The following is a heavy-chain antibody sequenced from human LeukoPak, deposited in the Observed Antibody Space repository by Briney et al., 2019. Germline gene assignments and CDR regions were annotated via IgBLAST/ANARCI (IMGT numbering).Heavy chain of an antibody. Sequence: GGSLRLSCPASGFTFSSYAMSWVRQAPGKGLGWVSSISGSGGSTYYADSVKGRFNISRDNSKNTLYLQMNSLRAEDTAVYYCAKDERGYSYGSDYWGQGTLVTVSS. CDR2: ISGSGGST. CDR1: GFTFSSYA. CDR3: AKDERGYSYGSDY. J-gene: IGHJ4*02. D-gene: IGHD5-18*01. V-gene: IGHV3-23*01.